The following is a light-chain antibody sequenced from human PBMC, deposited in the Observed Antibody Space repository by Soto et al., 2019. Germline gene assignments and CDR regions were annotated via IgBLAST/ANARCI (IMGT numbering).Light chain of an antibody. V-gene: IGLV1-40*01. CDR1: ASNLGAKYA. CDR3: QSYDTTLSGLV. Sequence: QPGLTQPPSVSGAPGQRVTISCTGSASNLGAKYAVHWYQHLPGTAPKLLIYDNIHRPSGVPDRFSGSKSDTSASLAITGLQDEDEADYYCQSYDTTLSGLVFGGGTKVTVL. CDR2: DNI. J-gene: IGLJ3*02.